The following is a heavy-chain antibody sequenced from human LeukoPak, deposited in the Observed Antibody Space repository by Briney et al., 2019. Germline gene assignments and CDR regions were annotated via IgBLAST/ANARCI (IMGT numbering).Heavy chain of an antibody. CDR3: AKLSLSGRSQSADY. D-gene: IGHD3-10*01. Sequence: PGGSLRLSCVASGLTFNSHSMSWVRQAPGMGLEWVSVVSTNGDVTFYADSVKGRFTISRDNSKNTLFLQMNSLRAEDTAVYYCAKLSLSGRSQSADYWGKGTLVTVSS. CDR2: VSTNGDVT. CDR1: GLTFNSHS. J-gene: IGHJ4*02. V-gene: IGHV3-23*01.